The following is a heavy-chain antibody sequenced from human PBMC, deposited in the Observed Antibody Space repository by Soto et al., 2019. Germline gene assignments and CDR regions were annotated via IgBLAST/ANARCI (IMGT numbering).Heavy chain of an antibody. V-gene: IGHV1-69*08. Sequence: QVQLVQSGAEVKKPGSSVKVSCKASGGTFSSYTISWVRQAPGQGLEWMGRIIPILGIANYAQKFQGRVTITAEKSTSTAYMELSSLRSEDTAVYYCARDKLYDILTGYYHDAFDIWGQGTMVTVSS. CDR1: GGTFSSYT. CDR2: IIPILGIA. J-gene: IGHJ3*02. D-gene: IGHD3-9*01. CDR3: ARDKLYDILTGYYHDAFDI.